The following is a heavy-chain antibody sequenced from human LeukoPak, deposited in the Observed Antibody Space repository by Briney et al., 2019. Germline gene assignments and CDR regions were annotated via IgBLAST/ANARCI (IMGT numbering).Heavy chain of an antibody. Sequence: QPGGSQRLCCAASGFTFSSYGMHWVRQAPGNGLEWVSAVGSDGINTAYADSVKGRFTISKDNSQDTLYLQLNSLRAEDTAVYYCAKGLATGSQYFDHWGQGTLVTVSS. D-gene: IGHD3-9*01. CDR2: VGSDGINT. CDR1: GFTFSSYG. J-gene: IGHJ1*01. CDR3: AKGLATGSQYFDH. V-gene: IGHV3-23*01.